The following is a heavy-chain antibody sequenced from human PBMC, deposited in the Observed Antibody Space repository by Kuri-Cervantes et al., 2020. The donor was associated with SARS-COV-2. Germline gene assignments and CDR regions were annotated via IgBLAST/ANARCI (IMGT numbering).Heavy chain of an antibody. V-gene: IGHV4-34*01. D-gene: IGHD7-27*01. CDR2: INHSGST. CDR1: GGSFSGYK. CDR3: ARDSSQGSPKTGPLDY. J-gene: IGHJ4*02. Sequence: SETLSLTCAVYGGSFSGYKWNWIRQSPGKGLEWIGEINHSGSTNYNPSLKSRVTISVDTSKNQFSLKLSSVTAADTAVYYCARDSSQGSPKTGPLDYWGQGTLVTVSS.